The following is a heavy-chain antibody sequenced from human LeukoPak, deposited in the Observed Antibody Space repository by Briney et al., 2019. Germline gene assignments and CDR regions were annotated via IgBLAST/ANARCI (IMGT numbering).Heavy chain of an antibody. Sequence: SETLSLTCSVSGGSISSSYWSWIRQPPWKGLEWIGYIYCSGSIHYNPSLKSRVTISIDTSKNQFSLKVSSVTAADTAVYYCARQVTAAAGTNWFDPWGQGNLVTVSS. CDR1: GGSISSSY. J-gene: IGHJ5*02. D-gene: IGHD6-13*01. CDR2: IYCSGSI. CDR3: ARQVTAAAGTNWFDP. V-gene: IGHV4-59*08.